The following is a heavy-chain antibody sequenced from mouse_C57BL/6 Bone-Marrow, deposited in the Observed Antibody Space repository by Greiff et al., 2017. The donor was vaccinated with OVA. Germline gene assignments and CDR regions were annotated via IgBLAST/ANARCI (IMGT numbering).Heavy chain of an antibody. Sequence: VQLQESGPELVKPGASVKISCKASGYVFSSSWMNWVKQRPGKGLEWIGRIYPGDGDTNYNGKFKGKATLTAVKSSSTDYKQLSRRTYEKSAVNFSAKSGSDHDEKHCADWGTGTTLTVSS. D-gene: IGHD2-4*01. CDR3: AKSGSDHDEKHCAD. V-gene: IGHV1-82*01. CDR2: IYPGDGDT. J-gene: IGHJ1*03. CDR1: GYVFSSSW.